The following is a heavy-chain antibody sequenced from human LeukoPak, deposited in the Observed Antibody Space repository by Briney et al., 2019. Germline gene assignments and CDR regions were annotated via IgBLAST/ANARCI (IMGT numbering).Heavy chain of an antibody. V-gene: IGHV4-59*01. CDR2: VDHTGST. CDR3: ARLYRRSVVRRGVILPSDY. D-gene: IGHD3-10*01. Sequence: PSETLSLTCSVSDDSITMYYWTWIRQPPGKGLEWIGYVDHTGSTNFNPSLNGRVSISRDTTKNLFSLRLRSVTAADTAVYYCARLYRRSVVRRGVILPSDYWGQGTLVTVSS. J-gene: IGHJ4*02. CDR1: DDSITMYY.